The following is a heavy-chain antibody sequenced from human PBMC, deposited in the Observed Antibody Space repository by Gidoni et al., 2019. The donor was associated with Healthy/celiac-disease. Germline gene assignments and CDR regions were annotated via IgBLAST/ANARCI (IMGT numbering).Heavy chain of an antibody. CDR3: ARGGATPYGMDV. CDR2: ISSSSIYI. V-gene: IGHV3-21*01. D-gene: IGHD1-26*01. J-gene: IGHJ6*02. Sequence: EVQLVASGGGLVKPGGSLRLSCAASGFTFSSYSMTWVRQAPGKGLEWVSSISSSSIYIYYADSVKGRFTSSRDNAKNSLYLQMNSLRAEDTAVYYCARGGATPYGMDVWGQGTTVTVSS. CDR1: GFTFSSYS.